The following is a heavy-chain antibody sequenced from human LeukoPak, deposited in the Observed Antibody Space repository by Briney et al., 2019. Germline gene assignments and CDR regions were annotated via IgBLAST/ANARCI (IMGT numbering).Heavy chain of an antibody. J-gene: IGHJ4*02. Sequence: SETLSLTCTVSGGSISSYYWSWIRQPAGKGLEWIGRINTSGSTIYNPSLMGRVTMSVDTSKKQFSLKLNSMTAADTAVYYCARSELLWFGGVKSGFDYWGQGTLVTVSS. CDR2: INTSGST. V-gene: IGHV4-4*07. CDR1: GGSISSYY. D-gene: IGHD3-10*01. CDR3: ARSELLWFGGVKSGFDY.